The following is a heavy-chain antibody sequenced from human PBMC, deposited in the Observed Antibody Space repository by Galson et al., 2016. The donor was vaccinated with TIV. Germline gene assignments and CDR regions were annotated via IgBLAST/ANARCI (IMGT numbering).Heavy chain of an antibody. Sequence: SETLSLTCTVSGASISSYYWSWFRQPAGKGLEWIGRIDTAGGTNYNPSLKSRVTVSVDTPKNQFSLKLSSVTAADTAVYYCVRGHTPGSDRHFDYWGRGTLVTVSS. J-gene: IGHJ4*02. CDR1: GASISSYY. D-gene: IGHD3-16*02. CDR3: VRGHTPGSDRHFDY. CDR2: IDTAGGT. V-gene: IGHV4-4*07.